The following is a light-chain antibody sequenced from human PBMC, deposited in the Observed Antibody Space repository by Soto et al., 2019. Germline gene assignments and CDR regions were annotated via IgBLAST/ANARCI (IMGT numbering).Light chain of an antibody. CDR1: QDISSY. CDR2: AAS. J-gene: IGKJ1*01. V-gene: IGKV1-9*01. CDR3: QQLNTYPWT. Sequence: IQMTQSPSSLSASVGDRVTITCRASQDISSYLAWYQQEPGKAPKLLIYAASTLQSGVPSRFSGSGSGTDFTLTISTLQPEDFATYYCQQLNTYPWTFGQGTKGDIK.